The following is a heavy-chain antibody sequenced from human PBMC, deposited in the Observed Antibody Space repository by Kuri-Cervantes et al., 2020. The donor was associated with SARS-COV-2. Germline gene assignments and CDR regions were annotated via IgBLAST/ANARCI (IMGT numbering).Heavy chain of an antibody. CDR1: GFTFSDYY. CDR2: ISSSGSTI. J-gene: IGHJ4*02. V-gene: IGHV3-11*04. CDR3: ARDLRLGKSLDY. Sequence: GESLKISCAASGFTFSDYYMSWIRQAPGKGLEWVSYISSSGSTIYYADSVKGRFTISRDNAKNSLYQQMSSLRAEDTAVYYCARDLRLGKSLDYWGQGTLVTVSS. D-gene: IGHD7-27*01.